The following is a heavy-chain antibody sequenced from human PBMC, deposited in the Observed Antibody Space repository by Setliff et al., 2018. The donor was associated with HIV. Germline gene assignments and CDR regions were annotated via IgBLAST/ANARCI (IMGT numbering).Heavy chain of an antibody. CDR1: GGSISSGSYY. CDR3: ARSARVGYYDSSGYS. D-gene: IGHD3-22*01. Sequence: SETLSLTCTVSGGSISSGSYYWSWIRQPAGKGLEWIGRIYTSGSTNYNPSLKSRATILVDTSKNQFSLKLSSVTAADTAVYYCARSARVGYYDSSGYSWGQGTLVTVSS. CDR2: IYTSGST. V-gene: IGHV4-61*02. J-gene: IGHJ4*02.